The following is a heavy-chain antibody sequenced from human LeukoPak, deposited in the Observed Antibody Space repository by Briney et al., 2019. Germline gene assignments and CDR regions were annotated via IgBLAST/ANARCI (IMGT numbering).Heavy chain of an antibody. Sequence: GGSLRLSCAASGFTSSSYWMSWVRQAPGKGLEWVANIKQDGSEKYYVDSVKGRFTISRDNAKNSLYLQMNSLRAEDTAVYYCARGGLRIDYWGQGTLVTVSS. CDR1: GFTSSSYW. CDR2: IKQDGSEK. D-gene: IGHD4-17*01. V-gene: IGHV3-7*03. CDR3: ARGGLRIDY. J-gene: IGHJ4*02.